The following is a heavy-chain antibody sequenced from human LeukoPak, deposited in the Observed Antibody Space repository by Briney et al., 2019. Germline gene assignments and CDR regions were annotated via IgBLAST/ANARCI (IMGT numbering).Heavy chain of an antibody. CDR1: GFTVSSNY. Sequence: GGSLRLSCAASGFTVSSNYMSWVRQAPGKGLEWVSVIYSGDSTYYTDSVKGRFTISRDNSKNTLYLQMNSLRAEDTAVYYCALQFGVSRFSVFDYWGQGTLVTVSS. D-gene: IGHD5/OR15-5a*01. CDR2: IYSGDST. V-gene: IGHV3-66*01. CDR3: ALQFGVSRFSVFDY. J-gene: IGHJ4*02.